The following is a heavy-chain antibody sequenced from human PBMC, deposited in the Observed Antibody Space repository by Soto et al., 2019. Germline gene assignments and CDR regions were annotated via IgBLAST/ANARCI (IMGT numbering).Heavy chain of an antibody. CDR2: ISGSGGST. J-gene: IGHJ5*02. Sequence: GGSLRLSCAASGFTFSNAWMNWVRQAPGKGLEWVSAISGSGGSTYYADSVKGRFTISRDNSKNTLYLQMNSLRAEDTAVYYCANDQIYDSSGYYYRFDPWGQGTLVTSPQ. CDR3: ANDQIYDSSGYYYRFDP. D-gene: IGHD3-22*01. V-gene: IGHV3-23*01. CDR1: GFTFSNAW.